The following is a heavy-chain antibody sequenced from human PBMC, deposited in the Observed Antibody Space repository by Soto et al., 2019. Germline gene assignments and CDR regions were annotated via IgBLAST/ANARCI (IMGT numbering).Heavy chain of an antibody. J-gene: IGHJ6*02. Sequence: QVQLVESGAGVVQPGRSLRLSCAASGFTFSSYAMHWVRQAPGKGLEWVAVISYDGSNKYYADSVKGRFTISRDNSKNTLYLQMNSLRAEDTAVYYCARAYGMDVWGQGTTVTVSS. CDR2: ISYDGSNK. V-gene: IGHV3-30-3*01. CDR1: GFTFSSYA. CDR3: ARAYGMDV.